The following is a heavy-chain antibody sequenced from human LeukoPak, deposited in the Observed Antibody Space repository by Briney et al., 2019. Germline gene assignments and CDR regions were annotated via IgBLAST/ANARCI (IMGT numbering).Heavy chain of an antibody. V-gene: IGHV4-4*07. CDR2: VYDSGNT. CDR3: ARGAIGWYIFDP. CDR1: GGSISDYH. Sequence: SETLSLTCTVSGGSISDYHWNWLRQPAGKGLEWIGRVYDSGNTNYNPSLKSRVTMSLGASKNQVSLKLRSVTAADTAVYFCARGAIGWYIFDPWGQGALVTVSS. D-gene: IGHD6-19*01. J-gene: IGHJ5*02.